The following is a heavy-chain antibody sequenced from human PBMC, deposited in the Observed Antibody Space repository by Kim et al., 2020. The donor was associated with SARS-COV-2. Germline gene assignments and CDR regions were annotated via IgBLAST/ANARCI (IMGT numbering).Heavy chain of an antibody. Sequence: GRFTVSRDNSKNTVYLQMDSLRAEDTAVYYCARHYCGRSDCPFAPNWFDPWGQGTQVTVYS. V-gene: IGHV3-30*07. CDR3: ARHYCGRSDCPFAPNWFDP. D-gene: IGHD2-21*01. J-gene: IGHJ5*02.